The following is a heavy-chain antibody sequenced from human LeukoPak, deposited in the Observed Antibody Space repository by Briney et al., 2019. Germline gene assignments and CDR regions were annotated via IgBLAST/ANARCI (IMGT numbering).Heavy chain of an antibody. CDR1: GGSISSGDYY. D-gene: IGHD3-22*01. CDR3: ARARYDSSSNWFDP. J-gene: IGHJ5*02. Sequence: SQTLSLTCTVSGGSISSGDYYWSWIRQPPGMGLEWIGYIYYSGSTYYNPSLKSRVTISVDTSKNQFSLKLSSVTAADTAVYYCARARYDSSSNWFDPWGQGTLVTVSS. V-gene: IGHV4-30-4*01. CDR2: IYYSGST.